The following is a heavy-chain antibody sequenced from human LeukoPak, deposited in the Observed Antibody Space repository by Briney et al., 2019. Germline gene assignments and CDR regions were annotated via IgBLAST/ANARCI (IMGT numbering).Heavy chain of an antibody. CDR2: IYSGGST. CDR1: GFTVSSNY. J-gene: IGHJ4*02. D-gene: IGHD3-10*01. CDR3: ARFAGYGSGSYFSGLDY. Sequence: AGGSLRLSCAASGFTVSSNYMSWVRQAPGKGLEWVSVIYSGGSTYYADSVKGRFTISRDNSKNTLYLQMNSLRAEDTAVYYCARFAGYGSGSYFSGLDYWGQGTLVTVSS. V-gene: IGHV3-66*01.